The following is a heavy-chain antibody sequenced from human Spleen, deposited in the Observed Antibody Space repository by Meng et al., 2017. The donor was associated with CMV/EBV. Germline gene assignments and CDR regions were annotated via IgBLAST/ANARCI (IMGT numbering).Heavy chain of an antibody. CDR1: GGSVSVYY. Sequence: VQLHPCGAGLLKPLEPLSLTFVVHGGSVSVYYWCWLRQPPGKVLEWIEEINPSGSTNYHPSLKRLVTISVDTSKNQFSLKLCFVTAADTAVYYFARRFYGSGTFDYWGQGTLVTVSS. CDR3: ARRFYGSGTFDY. D-gene: IGHD3-10*01. J-gene: IGHJ4*02. V-gene: IGHV4-34*01. CDR2: INPSGST.